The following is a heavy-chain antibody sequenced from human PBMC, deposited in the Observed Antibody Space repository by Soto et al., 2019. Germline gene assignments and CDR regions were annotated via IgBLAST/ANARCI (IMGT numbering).Heavy chain of an antibody. D-gene: IGHD3-22*01. V-gene: IGHV3-48*01. CDR3: ARVAYYYDSSGYFY. CDR1: GFTFSSYN. CDR2: ISSSGSTI. J-gene: IGHJ4*02. Sequence: EVQLVESGGGLVQPGGSLRLSCAASGFTFSSYNMNWVRQAPGKGLEWVSYISSSGSTIYYADSVKGRFTISRDNAKNPLYLQMNSLRAEDTAVYYCARVAYYYDSSGYFYWGQGTLVTVSS.